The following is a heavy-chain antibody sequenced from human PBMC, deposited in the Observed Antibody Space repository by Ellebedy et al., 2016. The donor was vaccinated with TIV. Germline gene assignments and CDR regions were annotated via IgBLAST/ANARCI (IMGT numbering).Heavy chain of an antibody. Sequence: KVSCNGSGDTFTNYWIGRVRQMPGKGLEWMGILYPGDSDTRYSPSFQGQVTISAYKSTSTAYLQWSSLKASDTAMYYCARRLALHSNTWYAQYYFDYWGQGTLVTVSS. CDR3: ARRLALHSNTWYAQYYFDY. D-gene: IGHD6-13*01. J-gene: IGHJ4*02. CDR1: GDTFTNYW. CDR2: LYPGDSDT. V-gene: IGHV5-51*01.